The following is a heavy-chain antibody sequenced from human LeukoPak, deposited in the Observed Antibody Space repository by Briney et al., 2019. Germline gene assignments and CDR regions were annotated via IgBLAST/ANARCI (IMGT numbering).Heavy chain of an antibody. CDR3: ARARSSDYGDYP. D-gene: IGHD4-17*01. CDR2: INPNSGGT. CDR1: GYTFTGYY. V-gene: IGHV1-2*02. J-gene: IGHJ5*02. Sequence: EASVKVSCKASGYTFTGYYMHWVRQAPGQGLEWMGWINPNSGGTNYAQKFQGRVTMTRDTSISTAYMELSRLRSDDTAVYYCARARSSDYGDYPWGQGTLVTVSS.